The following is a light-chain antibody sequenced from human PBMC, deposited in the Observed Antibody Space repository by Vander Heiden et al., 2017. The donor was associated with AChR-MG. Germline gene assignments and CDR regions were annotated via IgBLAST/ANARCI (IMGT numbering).Light chain of an antibody. CDR2: WAS. CDR1: QSALYSSNNKNY. Sequence: DIVMTQSPDSLAVSLGERATINCKSRQSALYSSNNKNYLAWYQQKPGQPPKLLIYWASTRESGVPDRFSGSGSGTDFTLTISSLQAEDVAVYYCQQYYSTRTFVQGTKVEIK. V-gene: IGKV4-1*01. J-gene: IGKJ1*01. CDR3: QQYYSTRT.